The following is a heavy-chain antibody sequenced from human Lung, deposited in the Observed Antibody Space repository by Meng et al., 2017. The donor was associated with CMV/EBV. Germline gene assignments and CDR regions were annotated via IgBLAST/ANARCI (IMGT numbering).Heavy chain of an antibody. J-gene: IGHJ4*02. D-gene: IGHD6-19*01. CDR1: GFTFDDYA. Sequence: GGSLRLXCAASGFTFDDYAMHWVRQAPGKGLEWVSGISWNSGSIGYADSVKGRFTISRDNAKNSLYLQMNSLRAEDTALYYCAKASGYSSGWSKFDYWRQGXLVTVSS. CDR2: ISWNSGSI. CDR3: AKASGYSSGWSKFDY. V-gene: IGHV3-9*01.